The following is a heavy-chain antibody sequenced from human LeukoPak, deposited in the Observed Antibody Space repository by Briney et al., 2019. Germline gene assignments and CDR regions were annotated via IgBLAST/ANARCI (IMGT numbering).Heavy chain of an antibody. CDR2: IWYDGSNK. V-gene: IGHV3-33*01. CDR1: GFTFTSYG. CDR3: ARQYYDISTGWGDAFDI. D-gene: IGHD3-9*01. Sequence: GGSLRLSCAASGFTFTSYGMHWVRQAPGKGLEWVAVIWYDGSNKYYVDSVKGRFTISRDNSKNTLYLQMNSLRAEDTAVYYCARQYYDISTGWGDAFDIWGQGTMVTVSS. J-gene: IGHJ3*02.